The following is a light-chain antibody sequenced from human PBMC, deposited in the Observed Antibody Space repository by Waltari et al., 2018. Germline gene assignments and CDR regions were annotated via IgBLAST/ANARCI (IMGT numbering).Light chain of an antibody. V-gene: IGLV1-40*01. Sequence: QSVLTQPPSVSGAPGQRVTISSSWSRANPGAGFAVPWYQHVPGTAPKLFIYDDTNRPSGVPDRFSGSKSGSSASLAITGLQAEDEADYYCQSYDSSLSGWVFGGGTKLTVL. CDR2: DDT. J-gene: IGLJ3*02. CDR1: RANPGAGFA. CDR3: QSYDSSLSGWV.